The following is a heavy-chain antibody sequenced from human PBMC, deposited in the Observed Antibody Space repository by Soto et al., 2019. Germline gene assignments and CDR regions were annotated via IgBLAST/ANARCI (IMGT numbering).Heavy chain of an antibody. V-gene: IGHV3-30*18. J-gene: IGHJ4*02. CDR2: IPYDGSNK. CDR1: GFTFSSYG. Sequence: GGSLRLSCAASGFTFSSYGMHWVRQAPGKGLEWVAVIPYDGSNKYYADPVKGRFTISRDNSKSTLSLQMNSLRAEDTAVYYCAKDQGGIAVAGTFDFWGLGTLVTVSS. CDR3: AKDQGGIAVAGTFDF. D-gene: IGHD6-19*01.